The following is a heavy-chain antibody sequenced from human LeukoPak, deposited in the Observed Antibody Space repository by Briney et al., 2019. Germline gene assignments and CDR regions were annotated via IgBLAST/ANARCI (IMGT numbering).Heavy chain of an antibody. D-gene: IGHD1-1*01. Sequence: GSSVKVSCKASGGTFSSYASSWVRQAPGQGIEWMGGIIPIFGTANYAQKFQGRVTITTDESTSTAYMELSSLRSEDTAVYYCARGPELERFDYWGQGTLVTVSS. CDR3: ARGPELERFDY. V-gene: IGHV1-69*05. J-gene: IGHJ4*02. CDR2: IIPIFGTA. CDR1: GGTFSSYA.